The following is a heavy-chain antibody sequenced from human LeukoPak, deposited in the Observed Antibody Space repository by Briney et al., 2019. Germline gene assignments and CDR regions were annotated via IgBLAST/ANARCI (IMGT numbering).Heavy chain of an antibody. D-gene: IGHD5-18*01. CDR2: INHSGST. CDR1: GGSFSGYY. V-gene: IGHV4-34*01. CDR3: ARWGWGYSYGYLPLRRADNWFDP. Sequence: SETLSLTCAVYGGSFSGYYWSWIRQPPGKGLEWIGEINHSGSTNYNPSLKSRVTISVDTSKNQFSLKLSSVTAADTAVYYCARWGWGYSYGYLPLRRADNWFDPWGQGTLVTVSS. J-gene: IGHJ5*02.